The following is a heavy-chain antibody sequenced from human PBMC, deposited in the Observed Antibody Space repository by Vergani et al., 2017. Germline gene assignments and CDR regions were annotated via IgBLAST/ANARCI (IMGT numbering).Heavy chain of an antibody. D-gene: IGHD2-8*01. CDR2: ISGSGGST. V-gene: IGHV3-23*01. Sequence: EVQLLESGGGLVQPGGSLRLSCAASGFTFSSYAMSWVRQAPGKGLEWVSAISGSGGSTYYADSVKGRFTISRDNSKNTLYLQMNSLRAEDTAVYYWARWGVEGYCTNGVCQPRQGGRYFDYWGQGTLVTVSS. CDR3: ARWGVEGYCTNGVCQPRQGGRYFDY. J-gene: IGHJ4*02. CDR1: GFTFSSYA.